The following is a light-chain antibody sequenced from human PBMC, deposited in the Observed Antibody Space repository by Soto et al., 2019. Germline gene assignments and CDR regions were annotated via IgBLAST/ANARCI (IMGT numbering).Light chain of an antibody. Sequence: QYALTQPASVSGSPGQSITISCTGTSSDVGGYNYVSWYQQHPGKAPKLMIYDVSNRPSGVSNRFSGSKSGNTASLTISGLQAEDEADYYCSSYTSSSTLLYVFGTVTKVTVL. CDR2: DVS. CDR1: SSDVGGYNY. J-gene: IGLJ1*01. V-gene: IGLV2-14*01. CDR3: SSYTSSSTLLYV.